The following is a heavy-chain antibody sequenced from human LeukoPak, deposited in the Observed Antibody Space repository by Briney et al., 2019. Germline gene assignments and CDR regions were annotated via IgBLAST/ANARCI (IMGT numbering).Heavy chain of an antibody. Sequence: GSLRLSCAASGFTFSTYVMHWVRQAPGKGLQWVAVILYDGSNKYYADSVKGRFIISRDNSKNTLYLQMNSLTAEDTAVYYCARVVAGSVYNCGMEVWGQGTTVTVSS. D-gene: IGHD6-19*01. V-gene: IGHV3-30*01. J-gene: IGHJ6*02. CDR3: ARVVAGSVYNCGMEV. CDR1: GFTFSTYV. CDR2: ILYDGSNK.